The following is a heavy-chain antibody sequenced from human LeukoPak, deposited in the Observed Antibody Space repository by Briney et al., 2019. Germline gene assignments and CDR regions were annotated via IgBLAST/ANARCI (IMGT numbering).Heavy chain of an antibody. CDR2: IYPGDSDT. V-gene: IGHV5-51*01. J-gene: IGHJ3*02. Sequence: ESLKISCKGSGYRFTTYWIGWVRQMPGEGLEWMGIIYPGDSDTRYSPSFQGQVTISADKSITTAYLQWNSLKASDTAMYYCARQTGDNAFDIWGRGTMVTVSS. D-gene: IGHD7-27*01. CDR1: GYRFTTYW. CDR3: ARQTGDNAFDI.